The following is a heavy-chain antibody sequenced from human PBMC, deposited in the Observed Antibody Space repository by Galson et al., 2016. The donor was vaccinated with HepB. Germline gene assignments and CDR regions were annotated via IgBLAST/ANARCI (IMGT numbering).Heavy chain of an antibody. Sequence: SLRLSCAASGFTFSTYNMAWVRQAPGKGLEWLSYISSSSSTIFYADSVKGRLTISRDNAKSLLYVQMNSLRDDDTAVYFCARGRGGGNSVLFDSWGQGALVTVSS. J-gene: IGHJ4*02. V-gene: IGHV3-48*02. CDR2: ISSSSSTI. D-gene: IGHD4-23*01. CDR1: GFTFSTYN. CDR3: ARGRGGGNSVLFDS.